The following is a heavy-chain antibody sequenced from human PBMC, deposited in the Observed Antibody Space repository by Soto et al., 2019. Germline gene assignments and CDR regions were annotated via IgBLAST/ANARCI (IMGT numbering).Heavy chain of an antibody. D-gene: IGHD2-21*01. CDR1: GFTFNDYT. CDR3: TAGKLHPSLDFDY. J-gene: IGHJ4*02. V-gene: IGHV3-49*04. Sequence: GGSLRLSCTASGFTFNDYTLSWVRQAPGKGLEWVDFIRSKAYGGTTEYAASVKGRFTISRDDSKSIAYLQMNSLKTEDTAVYYCTAGKLHPSLDFDYWGQGTLVTVSS. CDR2: IRSKAYGGTT.